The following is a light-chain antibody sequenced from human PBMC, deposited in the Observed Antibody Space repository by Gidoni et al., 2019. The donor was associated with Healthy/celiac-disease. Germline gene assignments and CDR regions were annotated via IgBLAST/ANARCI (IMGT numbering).Light chain of an antibody. CDR3: QQYGSSPRT. Sequence: EIVLTQSPGTLSLSPGERATLSCRASQSVSSSYLAWYQQKPGQAPRLLIYGASSRATGIPDRFSGSGSGTDFTLLISRLEPEDFAVYYFQQYGSSPRTFGGGTKVEIK. V-gene: IGKV3-20*01. CDR1: QSVSSSY. J-gene: IGKJ4*01. CDR2: GAS.